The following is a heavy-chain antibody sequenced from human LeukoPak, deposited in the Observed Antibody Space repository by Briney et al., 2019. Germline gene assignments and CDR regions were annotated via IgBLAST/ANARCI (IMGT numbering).Heavy chain of an antibody. CDR3: AHFKGGSFDF. CDR2: IYYSGNT. J-gene: IGHJ3*01. D-gene: IGHD1-26*01. CDR1: GGSISSSNYY. Sequence: SETLSLTCTVPGGSISSSNYYWGWIRQPPGKGLEWIGSIYYSGNTYYNPSLKSRVTISVDTSKNQFSLKLTSVTAADTAVYYCAHFKGGSFDFWGQGTMVTVSS. V-gene: IGHV4-39*01.